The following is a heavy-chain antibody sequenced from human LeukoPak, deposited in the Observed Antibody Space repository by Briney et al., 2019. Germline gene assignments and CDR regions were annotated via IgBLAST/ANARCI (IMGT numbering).Heavy chain of an antibody. J-gene: IGHJ6*02. CDR1: GFTFSSYG. V-gene: IGHV3-33*01. CDR2: IWYDGSNK. Sequence: GRSLRLSCAASGFTFSSYGMHWVRQAPGKGLEWVAVIWYDGSNKYYADSVKGRFTISRDNSKNTLYLQMNSLRAEDTAVYYCARDCSGGSCPDYYYYYGMDVWGQGTTVTVSS. D-gene: IGHD2-15*01. CDR3: ARDCSGGSCPDYYYYYGMDV.